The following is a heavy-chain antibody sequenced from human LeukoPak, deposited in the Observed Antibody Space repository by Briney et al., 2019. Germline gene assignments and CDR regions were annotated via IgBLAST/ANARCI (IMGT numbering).Heavy chain of an antibody. CDR2: IYLSGRT. CDR3: VSSSWAFDF. V-gene: IGHV4-39*01. Sequence: SETLSLTCIVSSGSISSSPYYWGWVRQPPGKGLEWIGSIYLSGRTYYNPSLKSRVTISVDTSKNQFSLRVTSVTAADTAVYYCVSSSWAFDFWGQGTLVSVSS. D-gene: IGHD6-13*01. J-gene: IGHJ4*02. CDR1: SGSISSSPYY.